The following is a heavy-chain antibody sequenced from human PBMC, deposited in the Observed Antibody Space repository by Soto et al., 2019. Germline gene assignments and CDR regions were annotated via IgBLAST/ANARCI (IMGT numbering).Heavy chain of an antibody. CDR3: ARVGTMVRGVVYSFDY. Sequence: PSETLSLTCAVYGGSFSGYYWSWIRQPPGKGLEWIGEINHSGSTNYNPSLKSRVTISVDTSKNQFSLKLSSVTAADTAVYYCARVGTMVRGVVYSFDYWGQGTLGTGS. CDR1: GGSFSGYY. D-gene: IGHD3-10*01. CDR2: INHSGST. J-gene: IGHJ4*02. V-gene: IGHV4-34*01.